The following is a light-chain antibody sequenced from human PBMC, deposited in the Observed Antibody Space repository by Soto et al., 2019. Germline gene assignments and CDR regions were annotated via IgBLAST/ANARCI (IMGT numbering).Light chain of an antibody. J-gene: IGKJ5*01. CDR2: GAS. V-gene: IGKV3-20*01. Sequence: EIVMTQSPGTLSLSLGETATLSCRASQSVSSNYVAWFHQKPGQAPRLLIYGASSRATGVPDRFSASGSGTDFTLTISRLEPEDFAVYYCQQYGSSPGITFGQGTRLEIK. CDR1: QSVSSNY. CDR3: QQYGSSPGIT.